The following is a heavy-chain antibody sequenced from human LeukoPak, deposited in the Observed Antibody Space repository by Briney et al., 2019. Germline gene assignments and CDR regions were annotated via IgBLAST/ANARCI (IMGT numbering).Heavy chain of an antibody. CDR2: ISAYNGNT. V-gene: IGHV1-18*03. CDR3: ARDRGSYSGYATGDCFDY. CDR1: GYTFTSYG. J-gene: IGHJ4*02. Sequence: ASVKVSCTASGYTFTSYGISWVRQAPGQGLEWMGWISAYNGNTNYAQKLQGRVTMTTDTSTSTAYMELRSLRSDDMAVYYCARDRGSYSGYATGDCFDYWGQGTLVTVSS. D-gene: IGHD5-12*01.